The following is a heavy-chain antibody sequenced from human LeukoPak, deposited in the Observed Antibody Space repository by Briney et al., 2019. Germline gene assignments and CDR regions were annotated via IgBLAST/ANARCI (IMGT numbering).Heavy chain of an antibody. J-gene: IGHJ4*02. CDR3: ARHNTIFGVVIDY. CDR1: GGSISSYY. D-gene: IGHD3-3*01. V-gene: IGHV4-59*08. CDR2: IYYSGST. Sequence: SETLSLTCTVSGGSISSYYWSWIRQPPGKGLEWIGYIYYSGSTYYNPSLKSRVTISVDTSKNQFSLKLSSVTAADTAVYYCARHNTIFGVVIDYWGQGTLVTVSS.